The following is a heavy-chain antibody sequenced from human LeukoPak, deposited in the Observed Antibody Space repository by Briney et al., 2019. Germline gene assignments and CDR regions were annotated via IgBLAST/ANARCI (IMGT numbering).Heavy chain of an antibody. CDR2: IISDGTYT. CDR1: GFASSNYW. V-gene: IGHV3-74*01. D-gene: IGHD5/OR15-5a*01. J-gene: IGHJ3*02. CDR3: ARGGASTLGPRVDAFDI. Sequence: PGGSLRLSCAASGFASSNYWMHWVRQAPGKGLVWVSRIISDGTYTSYADSVKGRFTISRDNAKNTLFLQMTSLTVDDTAVYYCARGGASTLGPRVDAFDIWGRGTMVTASS.